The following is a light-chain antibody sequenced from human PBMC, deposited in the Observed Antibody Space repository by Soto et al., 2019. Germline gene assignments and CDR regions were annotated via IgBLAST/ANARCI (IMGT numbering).Light chain of an antibody. J-gene: IGLJ1*01. CDR1: SSDVGGYNY. V-gene: IGLV2-8*01. CDR2: EVN. Sequence: QSVLTQPPSASGSPGQSVAISCTGTSSDVGGYNYVSWYQQHPGKAPKLMIYEVNKRPSGVPDRFSGSKSGNTASLTVSGLPADDDDDSYCSSYAGSSNVFGTGTKVTV. CDR3: SSYAGSSNV.